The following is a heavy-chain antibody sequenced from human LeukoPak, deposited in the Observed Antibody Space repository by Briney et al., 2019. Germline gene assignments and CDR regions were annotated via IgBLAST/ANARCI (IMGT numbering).Heavy chain of an antibody. V-gene: IGHV6-1*01. CDR1: GDIVSSISVA. Sequence: SQTLSLTCALSGDIVSSISVAWNWIRQSPSRGLGWLGRTYYRSKLYYEYAVSVKSRINISPDTSKNQFSLPLTSVTPEDTAVYYCSLARSEYHYGMDVWGQGTTVTVSS. CDR3: SLARSEYHYGMDV. CDR2: TYYRSKLYY. J-gene: IGHJ6*02.